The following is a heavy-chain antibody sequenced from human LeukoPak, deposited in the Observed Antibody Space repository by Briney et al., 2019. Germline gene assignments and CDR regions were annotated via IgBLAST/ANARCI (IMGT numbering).Heavy chain of an antibody. CDR3: AKHEYGDLKDFDY. Sequence: SETLSLTCAVYGGSFSDYYWSWIRQPPGKGLEWIGEINHSGSTNYNPSLKSRVTISVDTSKNQFSLKLTSVTAADTAVYYCAKHEYGDLKDFDYWGQGILVTVSS. CDR1: GGSFSDYY. D-gene: IGHD4-17*01. CDR2: INHSGST. J-gene: IGHJ4*02. V-gene: IGHV4-34*01.